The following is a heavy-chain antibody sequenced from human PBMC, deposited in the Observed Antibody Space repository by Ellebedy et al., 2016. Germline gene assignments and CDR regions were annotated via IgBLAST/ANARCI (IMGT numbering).Heavy chain of an antibody. CDR1: GFSVSSHY. V-gene: IGHV3-53*01. CDR2: IYTAGDS. J-gene: IGHJ3*01. Sequence: GGSLRLXCVASGFSVSSHYMTWVRQAPGKGLDWVSNIYTAGDSYYAASVKGRFTVSRDKSKNIFYLQMNSLRADDTAVYFCARFLEDNSDGFDVWGLGTRVTVSS. D-gene: IGHD1-1*01. CDR3: ARFLEDNSDGFDV.